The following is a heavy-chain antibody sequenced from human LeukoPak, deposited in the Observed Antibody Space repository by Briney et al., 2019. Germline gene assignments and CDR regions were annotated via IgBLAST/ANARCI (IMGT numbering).Heavy chain of an antibody. J-gene: IGHJ4*02. Sequence: GESLKISCKGSGYSFTSYWISWVRQMPGKGLEWMGRIDPSDSYTNYSPSFQGHVTISGDRSISTAYLQWSSLKASDTAMYYCVRQDGGRPDVEDYRGQGTLVTVSS. CDR1: GYSFTSYW. D-gene: IGHD2-15*01. CDR2: IDPSDSYT. V-gene: IGHV5-10-1*01. CDR3: VRQDGGRPDVEDY.